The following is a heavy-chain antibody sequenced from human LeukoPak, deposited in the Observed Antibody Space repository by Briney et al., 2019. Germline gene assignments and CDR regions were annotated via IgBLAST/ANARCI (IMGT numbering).Heavy chain of an antibody. CDR2: IYHSGST. D-gene: IGHD6-19*01. CDR1: GDSISSGGYY. J-gene: IGHJ6*03. Sequence: RTSETLSLTCTVSGDSISSGGYYWGWIRQPPGKGLEWIGSIYHSGSTYYNPSLKSRVTISVDTSKNQFSLKLSSVTAADTAVYYCARGRGSGWPFYYYYYYMDVWGKGSTVTVSS. CDR3: ARGRGSGWPFYYYYYYMDV. V-gene: IGHV4-38-2*02.